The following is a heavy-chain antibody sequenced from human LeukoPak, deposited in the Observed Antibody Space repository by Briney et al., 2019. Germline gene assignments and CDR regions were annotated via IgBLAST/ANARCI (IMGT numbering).Heavy chain of an antibody. CDR2: ISSSGSTI. Sequence: GGSLRLSCAAPGFPFSDYYMSWIRPAPGKGLEWVSYISSSGSTIYYADSVKGRFTISRDNAKNSLYLQMNSLRAEDTAVYYCARRGDDNWNYVDYWGQGTLVTVSS. CDR3: ARRGDDNWNYVDY. CDR1: GFPFSDYY. J-gene: IGHJ4*02. V-gene: IGHV3-11*01. D-gene: IGHD1-20*01.